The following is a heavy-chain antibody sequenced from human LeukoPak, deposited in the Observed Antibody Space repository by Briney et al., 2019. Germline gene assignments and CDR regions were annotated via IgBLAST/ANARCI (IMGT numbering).Heavy chain of an antibody. D-gene: IGHD2-2*01. J-gene: IGHJ6*02. Sequence: SETLSLTCAVYGGSFSGYYWSWIRQPPGNGLEWIGEINHSGSTNYNPSLKSRVTISVDTSKNQFSLKLSSVTAADTAVYYCARGYCSSTSCYEAIYYYYGMDVWGQGTTVTFSS. CDR1: GGSFSGYY. CDR2: INHSGST. CDR3: ARGYCSSTSCYEAIYYYYGMDV. V-gene: IGHV4-34*01.